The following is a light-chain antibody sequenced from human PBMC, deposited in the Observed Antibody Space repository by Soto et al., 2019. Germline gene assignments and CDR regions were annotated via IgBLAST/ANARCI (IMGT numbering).Light chain of an antibody. J-gene: IGLJ2*01. V-gene: IGLV1-40*01. CDR2: GNS. CDR3: QYYDSSLSVV. Sequence: QSVLTQPPSVSGAPGQRVTISCTGSSSNIGAGYDVHWYQQLPGTAPNLLIYGNSNRPSGVPDRFSGSKSGTSASLAITGLQEEDEADYYCQYYDSSLSVVFGGGTKLTVL. CDR1: SSNIGAGYD.